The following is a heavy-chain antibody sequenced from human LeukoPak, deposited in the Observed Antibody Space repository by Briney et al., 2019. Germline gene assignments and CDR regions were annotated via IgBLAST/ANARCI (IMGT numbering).Heavy chain of an antibody. CDR3: ARVSDGDYPFDY. J-gene: IGHJ4*02. CDR1: GGSISSGDYY. D-gene: IGHD4-17*01. CDR2: IYYSGST. Sequence: SQTLSLTCTVSGGSISSGDYYWSWIRQPPGKGLEWIGYIYYSGSTYYNPSLKSRVTISVDTSKNQFSLKLSSVTAADTAVYYCARVSDGDYPFDYWGQGTPVTVSS. V-gene: IGHV4-30-4*08.